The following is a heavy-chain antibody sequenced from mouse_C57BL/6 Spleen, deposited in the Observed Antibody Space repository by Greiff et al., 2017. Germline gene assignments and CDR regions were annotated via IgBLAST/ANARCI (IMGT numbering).Heavy chain of an antibody. CDR2: ISSGSSTI. D-gene: IGHD4-1*01. Sequence: EVMLVESGGGLVKPGGSLKLSCAASGFTFSDYGMHWVRQAPEKGLEWVAYISSGSSTIYYAETVKGRFTISRDNAKNTLFLQMTSLRSEDTAMYYCATMLGDYAMDYWGQGTSVTVSS. V-gene: IGHV5-17*01. CDR1: GFTFSDYG. CDR3: ATMLGDYAMDY. J-gene: IGHJ4*01.